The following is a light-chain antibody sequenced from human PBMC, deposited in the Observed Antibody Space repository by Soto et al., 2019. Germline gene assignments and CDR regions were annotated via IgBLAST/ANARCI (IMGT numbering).Light chain of an antibody. CDR3: CSLAGRYSFGV. Sequence: QSALTQPRSVSGSPGQSVTISCTGTSSDVGDYNYVSWYQQYPGKAPKLVIYDVSKRPSGVPDRFSGSKSGDTASLTISGLQAEDEADYYRCSLAGRYSFGVFGGGIKLTVL. J-gene: IGLJ3*02. CDR2: DVS. V-gene: IGLV2-11*01. CDR1: SSDVGDYNY.